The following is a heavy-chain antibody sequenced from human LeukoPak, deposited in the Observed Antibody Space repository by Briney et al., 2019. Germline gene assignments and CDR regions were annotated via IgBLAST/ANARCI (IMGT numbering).Heavy chain of an antibody. J-gene: IGHJ3*02. CDR2: IYYSGST. Sequence: PSETLSLTCTVSGGSISSHYWSWIRQPPGKGLEWIGYIYYSGSTNYNPSLESRVTISVDTSKNQFSLKLSSVTAADTAVYYCARDIGSGDAFDIWGQGTMVTVSS. D-gene: IGHD1-26*01. CDR3: ARDIGSGDAFDI. CDR1: GGSISSHY. V-gene: IGHV4-59*11.